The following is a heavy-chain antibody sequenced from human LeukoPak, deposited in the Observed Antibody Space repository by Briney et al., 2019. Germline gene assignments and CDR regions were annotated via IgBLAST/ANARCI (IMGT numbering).Heavy chain of an antibody. J-gene: IGHJ4*02. CDR3: ARGGQYCTSTTCSGAPFDY. CDR2: IYTSGST. V-gene: IGHV4-4*07. D-gene: IGHD2-2*01. CDR1: GGSISSYY. Sequence: SETLSLTCTVSGGSISSYYWSWIRQPAGKGLEWIGRIYTSGSTNYNPSLKSRVTMSVDTSKNQFSLKLSSVTAADTAVYYCARGGQYCTSTTCSGAPFDYWGQGTLVTVSS.